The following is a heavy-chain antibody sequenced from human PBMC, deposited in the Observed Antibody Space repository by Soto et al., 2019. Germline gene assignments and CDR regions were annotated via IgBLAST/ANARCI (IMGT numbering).Heavy chain of an antibody. V-gene: IGHV3-23*01. D-gene: IGHD2-21*02. CDR1: GFSFTNFA. J-gene: IGHJ4*02. Sequence: WGSLRLSCAASGFSFTNFAMSCVRQAPWKGLEWVAGIGASGDITWYADSVKGRLSISRDNSKNTLYLQLNSLRFEYTAVCYCAKDDFTDRGDDYFDYWGPGTLVTAPQ. CDR3: AKDDFTDRGDDYFDY. CDR2: IGASGDIT.